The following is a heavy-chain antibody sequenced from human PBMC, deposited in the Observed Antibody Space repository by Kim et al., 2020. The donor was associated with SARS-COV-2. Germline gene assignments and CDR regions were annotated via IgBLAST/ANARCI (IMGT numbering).Heavy chain of an antibody. D-gene: IGHD6-13*01. V-gene: IGHV1-46*04. CDR3: ARDFGGSWTWAD. Sequence: ASVKVSCKASGYTLTSDHIHWVRQAPGQGLEWMGIITPNSGRTTYAQKLQGRVTMSTDTSASTIYMELSSLRSDDTAMYYCARDFGGSWTWADWGQGTLVTVSS. CDR1: GYTLTSDH. CDR2: ITPNSGRT. J-gene: IGHJ4*02.